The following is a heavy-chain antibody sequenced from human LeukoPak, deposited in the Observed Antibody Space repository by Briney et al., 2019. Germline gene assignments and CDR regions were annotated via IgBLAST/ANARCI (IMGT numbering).Heavy chain of an antibody. V-gene: IGHV3-9*01. CDR2: ISWNSGSI. CDR1: GFTFSSYG. CDR3: AKGRDGYNSQFDY. J-gene: IGHJ4*02. Sequence: GGSLRLSCAASGFTFSSYGMHWVRQAPGKGLEWVSGISWNSGSIGYADSVKGRFTISRDNAKNSLYLQMNSLRAEDTALYYCAKGRDGYNSQFDYWGQGTLVTVSS. D-gene: IGHD5-24*01.